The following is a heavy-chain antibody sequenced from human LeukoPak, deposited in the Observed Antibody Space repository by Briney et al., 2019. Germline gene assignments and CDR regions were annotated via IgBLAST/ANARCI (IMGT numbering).Heavy chain of an antibody. CDR3: AKDHRQNFDY. CDR1: GFTFSSYG. V-gene: IGHV3-30*02. CDR2: LRRDGSDK. J-gene: IGHJ4*02. Sequence: GGSLRLSWAASGFTFSSYGMHRVRQAPGKGLEWVAFLRRDGSDKYYADSVKGRFTISRDNSKNTVYLQMNSLRPEDTAVYYCAKDHRQNFDYWGQGTLVTVSS.